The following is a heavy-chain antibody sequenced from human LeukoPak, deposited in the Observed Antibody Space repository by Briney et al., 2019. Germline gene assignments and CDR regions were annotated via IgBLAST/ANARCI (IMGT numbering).Heavy chain of an antibody. V-gene: IGHV4-39*07. CDR3: AREHPTAIATDY. J-gene: IGHJ4*02. D-gene: IGHD2-21*02. CDR2: IHSTGSS. CDR1: GGSISSSSYY. Sequence: PSETLSLTCTVSGGSISSSSYYWGWIRQPPGKGLEWIGRIHSTGSSNYNPSLKSRLTMSIDTSRNQFSLKLSSVTAADTAIYYCAREHPTAIATDYWGQGTLVTVSS.